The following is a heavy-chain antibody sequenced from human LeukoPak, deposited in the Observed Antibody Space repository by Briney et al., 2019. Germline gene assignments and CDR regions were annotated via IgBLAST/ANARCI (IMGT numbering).Heavy chain of an antibody. CDR3: ARDLRDFWSGFTQTYYMDV. V-gene: IGHV1-2*02. J-gene: IGHJ6*03. D-gene: IGHD3-3*01. CDR1: GYTFTSYY. Sequence: ASVKVSCKASGYTFTSYYMDWVRQAPGHGLEWMGWINPTSGGTNYAQKLQGRVTMTTDTSTSTAYMELRRLRSDDTAVYYCARDLRDFWSGFTQTYYMDVWGKGTTVTVSS. CDR2: INPTSGGT.